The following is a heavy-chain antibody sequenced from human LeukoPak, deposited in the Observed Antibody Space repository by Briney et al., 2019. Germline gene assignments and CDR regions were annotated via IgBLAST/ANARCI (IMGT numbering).Heavy chain of an antibody. CDR2: IYYSGTT. CDR3: ARQRGYCSGGTCYRTPHFDY. CDR1: GGSISTSTSHY. Sequence: KPSETLSLTCTVSGGSISTSTSHYWGWIRQPPGKALEWIGSIYYSGTTYHNPSLKSRITISVDTSKNYFSLKLSSVTAADTAVYCCARQRGYCSGGTCYRTPHFDYWGQGTLVTVSS. D-gene: IGHD2-15*01. V-gene: IGHV4-39*01. J-gene: IGHJ4*02.